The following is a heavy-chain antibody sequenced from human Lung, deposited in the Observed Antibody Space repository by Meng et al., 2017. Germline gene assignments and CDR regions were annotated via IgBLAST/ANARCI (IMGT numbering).Heavy chain of an antibody. CDR1: GGSFSDYY. V-gene: IGHV4-34*01. CDR3: ARGPTTMAHDFDY. CDR2: INHSGST. D-gene: IGHD4-11*01. J-gene: IGHJ4*02. Sequence: QVQLQQWGGGLLKPSETLSLTWVVSGGSFSDYYWSWIRQPPGKGLEWIGEINHSGSTNYNPSLESRATISVDTSQNNLSLKLSSVTAADSAVYYCARGPTTMAHDFDYWGQGTLVTVSS.